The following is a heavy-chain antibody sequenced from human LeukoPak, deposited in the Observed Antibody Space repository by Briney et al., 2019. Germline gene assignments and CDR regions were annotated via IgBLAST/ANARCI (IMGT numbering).Heavy chain of an antibody. Sequence: ASVKVSCKASGYTFTGYYMHWVRQAPGQGLEWMGWINPNSGGTNYAQKFQGWVTMTRDTSISTAYMELSRLRSDDTAVYYCARAYDYVWGSYPALGYWGQGTLVTVSS. CDR1: GYTFTGYY. CDR2: INPNSGGT. J-gene: IGHJ4*02. D-gene: IGHD3-16*02. CDR3: ARAYDYVWGSYPALGY. V-gene: IGHV1-2*04.